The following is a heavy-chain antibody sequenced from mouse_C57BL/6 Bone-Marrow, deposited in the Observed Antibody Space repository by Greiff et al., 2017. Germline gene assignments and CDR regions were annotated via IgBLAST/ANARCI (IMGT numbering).Heavy chain of an antibody. CDR2: INPKNGGT. V-gene: IGHV1-26*01. Sequence: EVQLQQSGPELVKPGASVKISCKASGYTFTDYYMNWVTQSHGQSLEWIGDINPKNGGTSYNQKFKGKATLTVDKSSSTAYMELRSLTSEDSAVYYCARSGHAMDYWGQGTSVTVSS. J-gene: IGHJ4*01. CDR1: GYTFTDYY. D-gene: IGHD3-1*01. CDR3: ARSGHAMDY.